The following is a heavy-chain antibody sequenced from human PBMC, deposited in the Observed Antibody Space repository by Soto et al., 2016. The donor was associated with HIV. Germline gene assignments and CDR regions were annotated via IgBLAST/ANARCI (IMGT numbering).Heavy chain of an antibody. J-gene: IGHJ4*02. CDR1: GGSFSGYY. D-gene: IGHD3-10*01. Sequence: VQLQQWGAGLLKPSETLSLACAVYGGSFSGYYWSWIRQPPGKGLEWIGEIKHSGSTNYNPSLKSRVTISVDTSKKQFSLKLNSVTAADTAVYYCARGDFGSGSYGYWGQGTLVTVSS. CDR2: IKHSGST. V-gene: IGHV4-34*01. CDR3: ARGDFGSGSYGY.